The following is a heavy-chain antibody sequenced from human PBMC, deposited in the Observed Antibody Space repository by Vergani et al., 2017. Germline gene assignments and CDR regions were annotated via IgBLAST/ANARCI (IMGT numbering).Heavy chain of an antibody. Sequence: EVQLVESGGGLVQPGGSLRLSCSASGFTFSSYAMHWVRQAPGKGLEYGSAISSNGGSTYYADSVKGRFTISRYNSQNTLYLQMSSLRAEDTAVYYCVKDRILWFVEEYWGQGTLVTVSS. CDR3: VKDRILWFVEEY. CDR1: GFTFSSYA. V-gene: IGHV3-64D*06. D-gene: IGHD3-10*01. J-gene: IGHJ4*02. CDR2: ISSNGGST.